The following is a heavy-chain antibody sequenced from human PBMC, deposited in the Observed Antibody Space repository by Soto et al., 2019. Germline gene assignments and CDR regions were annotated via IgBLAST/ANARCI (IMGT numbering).Heavy chain of an antibody. CDR2: INPNGGST. Sequence: ASVKVSCKASGYTFTNYYIHWVRQAPGQGLEWMGIINPNGGSTNYAQEFQGRVTVTRDTSTSTVYMELSSLRAEDTAVYYCAKGPPPPIAAAGPHAGGYFDYWGQGTLVTVSS. CDR1: GYTFTNYY. V-gene: IGHV1-46*01. CDR3: AKGPPPPIAAAGPHAGGYFDY. J-gene: IGHJ4*02. D-gene: IGHD6-13*01.